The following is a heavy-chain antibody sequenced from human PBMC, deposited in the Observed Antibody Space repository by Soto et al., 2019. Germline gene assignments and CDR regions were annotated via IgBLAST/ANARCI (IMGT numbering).Heavy chain of an antibody. V-gene: IGHV3-33*01. CDR3: ARDSYSSGWNWFDP. D-gene: IGHD6-19*01. J-gene: IGHJ5*02. Sequence: PGGSLRLSCAASGFTFSSYGMHWVRQAPGKGLEWVAVIWYDGSNKYHADSVKGRFTISRDNSKNTLYLQMNSLRAEDTAVYYCARDSYSSGWNWFDPWGQGTLVTVSS. CDR2: IWYDGSNK. CDR1: GFTFSSYG.